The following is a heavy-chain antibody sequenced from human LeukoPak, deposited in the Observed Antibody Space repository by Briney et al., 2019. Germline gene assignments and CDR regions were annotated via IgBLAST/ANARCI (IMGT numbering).Heavy chain of an antibody. D-gene: IGHD5-18*01. CDR1: GITFSSYE. Sequence: PGGSLRLSCAVSGITFSSYEMNWVRQAPGKGLEWISCISNVVSYYADSVKGRFTISRDNARNSLYLQMNSLTVEDTAVYYCARGFRDTAMFLDYWGQGTLVTVSS. J-gene: IGHJ4*02. CDR2: ISNVVS. CDR3: ARGFRDTAMFLDY. V-gene: IGHV3-48*03.